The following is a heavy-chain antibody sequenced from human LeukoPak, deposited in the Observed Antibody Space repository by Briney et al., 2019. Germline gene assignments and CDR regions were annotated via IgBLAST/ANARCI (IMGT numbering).Heavy chain of an antibody. Sequence: PGGSLRLSCAASGFTFSSYSMNWVRQAPGKGLEWVSSISSSSRYVYYANSVKGRFTISRDNAKNSLYLQMNSLRAEDTAVYYCARGLGYCSSTSCYRYFDYWGQGTLVTVSS. J-gene: IGHJ4*02. D-gene: IGHD2-2*01. CDR2: ISSSSRYV. CDR1: GFTFSSYS. CDR3: ARGLGYCSSTSCYRYFDY. V-gene: IGHV3-21*01.